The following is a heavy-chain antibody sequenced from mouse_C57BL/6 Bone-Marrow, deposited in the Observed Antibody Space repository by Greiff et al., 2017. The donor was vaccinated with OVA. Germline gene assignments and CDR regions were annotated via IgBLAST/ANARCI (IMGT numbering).Heavy chain of an antibody. J-gene: IGHJ2*01. CDR2: ITHSGET. CDR1: GFPITSGYY. CDR3: AGALYDGYPYYFDY. Sequence: VQLQESGPGLVKPSQSLFLTCSITGFPITSGYYWIWIRQSPGKPLEWMGYITHSGETFYNPSLQSPISITRETSKNQFFLQLNSVTTEDTAMYYCAGALYDGYPYYFDYWGQGTTLTVSS. D-gene: IGHD2-3*01. V-gene: IGHV12-3*01.